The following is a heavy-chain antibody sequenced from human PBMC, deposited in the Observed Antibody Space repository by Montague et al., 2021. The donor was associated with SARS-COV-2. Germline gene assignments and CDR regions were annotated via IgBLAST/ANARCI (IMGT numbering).Heavy chain of an antibody. J-gene: IGHJ5*02. D-gene: IGHD2-15*01. V-gene: IGHV4-59*01. CDR1: GESCSGSY. CDR2: IHNSGST. Sequence: SETLSLTCTVYGESCSGSYWNWIRQHPGKGLEWIGHIHNSGSTNYNPSVKSRVTISVDTSKNQFSLKVNSVTAADTAVYYCARGGGYCSGGSCYNGFDPWGQGTLVTVSS. CDR3: ARGGGYCSGGSCYNGFDP.